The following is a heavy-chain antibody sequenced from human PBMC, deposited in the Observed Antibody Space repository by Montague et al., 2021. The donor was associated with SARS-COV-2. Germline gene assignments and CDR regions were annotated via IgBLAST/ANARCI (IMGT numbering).Heavy chain of an antibody. Sequence: SETLSLTCTVSGGSISSYYWSWIRQPPGKGLEWIGYIYYSGCTNYNPSLKSRVTISVDTSKNQFSLKLSSVTAADTAVHYCARVFPRWLQFDPYFDYWGQGTLATVSS. D-gene: IGHD5-24*01. CDR2: IYYSGCT. CDR1: GGSISSYY. CDR3: ARVFPRWLQFDPYFDY. J-gene: IGHJ4*02. V-gene: IGHV4-59*01.